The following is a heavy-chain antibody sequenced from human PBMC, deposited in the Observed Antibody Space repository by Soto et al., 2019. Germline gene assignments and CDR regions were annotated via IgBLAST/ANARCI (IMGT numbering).Heavy chain of an antibody. CDR1: GYTFTSYA. CDR3: ARDRYCSGGSCYYVAFDI. CDR2: INAGNGNT. Sequence: ASVKVSCKASGYTFTSYAMHWVRQAPGQRLEWMGWINAGNGNTKYSQKFQGRVTITRDTSASTAYMELSSLRSEDTAVYYCARDRYCSGGSCYYVAFDIWGQGTMVTVS. V-gene: IGHV1-3*01. D-gene: IGHD2-15*01. J-gene: IGHJ3*02.